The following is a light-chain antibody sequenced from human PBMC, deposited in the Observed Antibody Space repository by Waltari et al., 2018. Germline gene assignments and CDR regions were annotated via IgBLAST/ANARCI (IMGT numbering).Light chain of an antibody. CDR1: RSLLHSNGYNY. Sequence: DIVMTQSPLSLPVTPGEPASISCRSSRSLLHSNGYNYLDWYLQKPGQSPQLLIYLGSNRASGVPARFSGSGSGTDFTLKISRVEAEDVGVYYCMQALQAPLTFGGGTKVEIK. J-gene: IGKJ4*01. V-gene: IGKV2-28*01. CDR2: LGS. CDR3: MQALQAPLT.